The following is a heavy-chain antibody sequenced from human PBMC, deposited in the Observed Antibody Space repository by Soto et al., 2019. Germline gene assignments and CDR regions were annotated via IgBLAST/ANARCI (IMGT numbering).Heavy chain of an antibody. D-gene: IGHD3-3*01. CDR2: IWYDGSNK. CDR3: ARGSGRMDV. CDR1: GLTFSTYT. V-gene: IGHV3-33*08. Sequence: GGSLRLSCAASGLTFSTYTMNWVRQAPGKGLEWVAVIWYDGSNKYYADSVKGRFTISRDNSKNTLYLQMNSLRAEDTAVYYCARGSGRMDVWGQGTTVTVSS. J-gene: IGHJ6*02.